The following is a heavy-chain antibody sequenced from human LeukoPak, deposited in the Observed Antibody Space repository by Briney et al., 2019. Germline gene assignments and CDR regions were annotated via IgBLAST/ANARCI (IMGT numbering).Heavy chain of an antibody. J-gene: IGHJ5*02. D-gene: IGHD1-26*01. CDR3: AKGRYSGSYEYWFDP. Sequence: PGGSLRLSCGASKFTFSSYVMNWVRQAPGKGLEWVSSISSNSYEIYYADSVKGRFTISRDNSKNTLYLQMNSLRAEDTAVYYCAKGRYSGSYEYWFDPWGQGTLVTVSS. V-gene: IGHV3-21*01. CDR2: ISSNSYEI. CDR1: KFTFSSYV.